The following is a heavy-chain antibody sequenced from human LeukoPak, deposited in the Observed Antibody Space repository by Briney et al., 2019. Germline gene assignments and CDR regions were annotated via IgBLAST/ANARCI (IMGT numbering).Heavy chain of an antibody. CDR2: IYYSGST. D-gene: IGHD6-19*01. Sequence: PSETLSLTCTVSGGSISSYYWSWIRQPPGKGLEWIGYIYYSGSTNYNPSLKSRVTISVDTSKSQFSLKLSSVTAADTAVYYCARHSQWLAIFDYWGQGTLVTVSS. J-gene: IGHJ4*02. V-gene: IGHV4-59*08. CDR3: ARHSQWLAIFDY. CDR1: GGSISSYY.